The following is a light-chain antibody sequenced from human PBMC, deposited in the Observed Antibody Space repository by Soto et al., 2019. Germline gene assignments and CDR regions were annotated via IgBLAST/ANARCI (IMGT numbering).Light chain of an antibody. J-gene: IGKJ5*01. CDR1: QSLVHSDGIAY. CDR2: KVY. Sequence: DVVMTQSPLSLHVTLGQPASISCRSNQSLVHSDGIAYFSWLQQRPGRSSSRLIYKVYNRDSGVTARFGGSGSGNDFALTISRVEAEDVGVYYCMQGTHWPITFGQGTRLETK. CDR3: MQGTHWPIT. V-gene: IGKV2-30*02.